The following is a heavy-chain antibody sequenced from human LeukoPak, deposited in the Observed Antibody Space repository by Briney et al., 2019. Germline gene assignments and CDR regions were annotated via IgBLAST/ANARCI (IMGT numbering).Heavy chain of an antibody. V-gene: IGHV3-48*01. CDR2: ISSSSSTI. CDR1: GFTFSSYS. Sequence: GGSLRLSCAASGFTFSSYSMNWVRQAPGKGLEWVSYISSSSSTIYYADSVKGRFTISRDNAKNSLYLPMNSLRAEDTAVYYCARDLRFLEWLSDAFDIWGQGTMVTVSS. J-gene: IGHJ3*02. CDR3: ARDLRFLEWLSDAFDI. D-gene: IGHD3-3*01.